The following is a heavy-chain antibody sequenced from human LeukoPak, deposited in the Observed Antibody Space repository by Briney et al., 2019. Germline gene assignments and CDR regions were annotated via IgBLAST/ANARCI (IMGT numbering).Heavy chain of an antibody. CDR2: IIPILGIA. Sequence: ASVKVSCKASGGTFSSYAISWVRQAPGQGLDWMGRIIPILGIANYAQKFQGRVTITADKSTSTAYMELSSLRSEDTAVYYCARVKRCSSTSCYSFDYWGQGTLVTVSS. V-gene: IGHV1-69*04. D-gene: IGHD2-2*01. CDR1: GGTFSSYA. CDR3: ARVKRCSSTSCYSFDY. J-gene: IGHJ4*02.